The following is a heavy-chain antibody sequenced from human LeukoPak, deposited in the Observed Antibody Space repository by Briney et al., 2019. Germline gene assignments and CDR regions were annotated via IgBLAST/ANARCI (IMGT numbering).Heavy chain of an antibody. CDR3: ASAGNYYFGSVNYGRPGGFDY. J-gene: IGHJ4*02. D-gene: IGHD3-10*01. Sequence: SQTLSLTCAISGDSFSSNSGAWNWIRQSPSRGLEWLGRTYYRSKWYNDYAISVKSRITINADTSTNQFSLQLSSVTPEDTAVYYCASAGNYYFGSVNYGRPGGFDYWGQGTLVTVSS. V-gene: IGHV6-1*01. CDR2: TYYRSKWYN. CDR1: GDSFSSNSGA.